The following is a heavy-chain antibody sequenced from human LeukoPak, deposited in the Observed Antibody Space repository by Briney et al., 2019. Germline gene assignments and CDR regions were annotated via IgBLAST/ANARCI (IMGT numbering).Heavy chain of an antibody. D-gene: IGHD4-17*01. CDR3: ASSYGDYVRNYYYYMDV. Sequence: SVKVSCKASGGTFSSYAISWVRQAPGQGLEWMGGIIPIFGTANYAQKFQGRVTITADESTSTAYMELSSLRSEDTAVYYCASSYGDYVRNYYYYMDVWGKGTTVTVSS. CDR2: IIPIFGTA. J-gene: IGHJ6*03. V-gene: IGHV1-69*13. CDR1: GGTFSSYA.